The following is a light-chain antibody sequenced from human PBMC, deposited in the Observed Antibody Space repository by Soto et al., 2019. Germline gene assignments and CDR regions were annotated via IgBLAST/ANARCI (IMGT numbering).Light chain of an antibody. J-gene: IGKJ3*01. CDR2: GAS. Sequence: DIQMTQSPSSLSASVGDSVTITCQASQDIKKYLNWYQQKPGKVPKLLIYGASKLESGVSLRFSGSGSWTSFPFPISSVQSADFATYYCQQYDVLPRAFGPGTKLDI. CDR3: QQYDVLPRA. V-gene: IGKV1-33*01. CDR1: QDIKKY.